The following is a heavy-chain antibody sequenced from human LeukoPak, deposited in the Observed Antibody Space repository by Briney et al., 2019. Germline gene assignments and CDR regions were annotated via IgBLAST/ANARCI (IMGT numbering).Heavy chain of an antibody. V-gene: IGHV3-20*04. CDR3: ARCSRSSTDCYSEFDI. Sequence: GGSLRLSCAASGFTFDDYGMSWVRQGPGKGLEWVSAINWNGDSTGYADSVRGRFTISRDNAKNSLYLQMNSLRAEDTALYYCARCSRSSTDCYSEFDIWGQGTMVTVSS. CDR1: GFTFDDYG. D-gene: IGHD2-2*02. J-gene: IGHJ3*02. CDR2: INWNGDST.